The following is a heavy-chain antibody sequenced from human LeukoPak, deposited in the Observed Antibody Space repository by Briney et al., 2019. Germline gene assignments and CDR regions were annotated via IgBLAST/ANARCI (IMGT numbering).Heavy chain of an antibody. J-gene: IGHJ4*02. Sequence: VASVKVSCTASGYTFTSYGISWVRQAPGQGLEWMGWISAYNGNTNYAQKLQGRVTMTTDTSTSTAYMELRSLRSDDTAVYYCARDHRAYSSSGHDYWGQGTLDTVSS. CDR2: ISAYNGNT. D-gene: IGHD6-6*01. CDR1: GYTFTSYG. V-gene: IGHV1-18*01. CDR3: ARDHRAYSSSGHDY.